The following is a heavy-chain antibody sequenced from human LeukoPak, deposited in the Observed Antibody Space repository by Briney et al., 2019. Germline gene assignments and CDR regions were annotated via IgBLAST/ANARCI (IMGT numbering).Heavy chain of an antibody. D-gene: IGHD2-2*01. V-gene: IGHV3-23*01. CDR3: AKGDCSSTSCYWGFDY. J-gene: IGHJ4*02. Sequence: PGGSLRLSCAASGFTFSSYAMSWVRQAPGKGLEWVSAISGSGGSTYYADSVKGRFTISRDNSKNTLYLQMNSLRAEDTAVYYCAKGDCSSTSCYWGFDYWGQGTLVTVSS. CDR1: GFTFSSYA. CDR2: ISGSGGST.